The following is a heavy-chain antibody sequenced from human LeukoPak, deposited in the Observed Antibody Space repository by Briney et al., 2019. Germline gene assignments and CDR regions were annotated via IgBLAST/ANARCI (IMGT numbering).Heavy chain of an antibody. CDR3: ARGGVYYYGSGSYTRRNDPDY. CDR1: GGSFSGYY. D-gene: IGHD3-10*01. J-gene: IGHJ4*02. CDR2: INPSGGT. V-gene: IGHV4-34*01. Sequence: SETQSLTCAVYGGSFSGYYWSWIRQPPGKGLEWMGGINPSGGTDYKPSRKSRGSIAVDTRTNQFSLKLSSVTAADTAVYYCARGGVYYYGSGSYTRRNDPDYWGQGTLVTVSS.